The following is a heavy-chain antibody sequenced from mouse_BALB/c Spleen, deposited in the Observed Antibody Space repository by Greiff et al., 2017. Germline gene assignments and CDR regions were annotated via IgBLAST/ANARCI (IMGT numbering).Heavy chain of an antibody. D-gene: IGHD2-10*02. Sequence: VQLQQSGPELVKPGASVKISCTASGYSFTGYFMNWVMQSHGKSLEWIGRINPYNGDTFYNQKFKGKATLTVDKSSSTAHMELRSLASEDSAVYYCAREAYGNYWFAYWGQGTLVTVSA. V-gene: IGHV1-20*02. CDR1: GYSFTGYF. CDR2: INPYNGDT. CDR3: AREAYGNYWFAY. J-gene: IGHJ3*01.